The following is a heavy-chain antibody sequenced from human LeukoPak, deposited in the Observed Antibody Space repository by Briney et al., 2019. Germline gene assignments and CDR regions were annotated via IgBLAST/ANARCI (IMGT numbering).Heavy chain of an antibody. V-gene: IGHV3-48*03. J-gene: IGHJ4*02. CDR2: MSSSGYTI. CDR1: GFTFRSYE. D-gene: IGHD5-12*01. CDR3: ARGPSGYHNT. Sequence: GGSLRLSCAASGFTFRSYEMNWVRQAPGKGLEWVSYMSSSGYTIYYADSVKGRFTISRDNAKNSLYLQMNSLRAEDTAVYYCARGPSGYHNTGGQGTLVTVSS.